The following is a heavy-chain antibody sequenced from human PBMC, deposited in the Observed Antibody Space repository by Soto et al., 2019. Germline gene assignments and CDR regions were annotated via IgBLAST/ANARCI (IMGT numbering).Heavy chain of an antibody. D-gene: IGHD2-2*01. Sequence: GGSLRLSCAASGFTFNSYGMSWVRQAPGKGLEWVSGISGDSGRTFYADFVRGRFTISRDNAKNTLYLQMNSLRAEDTAVYYCEREGDPYCSSTSCKGPFNCWGQGTLVTVSS. J-gene: IGHJ4*02. CDR1: GFTFNSYG. CDR3: EREGDPYCSSTSCKGPFNC. V-gene: IGHV3-23*01. CDR2: ISGDSGRT.